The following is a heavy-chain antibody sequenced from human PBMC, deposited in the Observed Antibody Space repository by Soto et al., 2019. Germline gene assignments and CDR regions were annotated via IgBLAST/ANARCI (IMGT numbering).Heavy chain of an antibody. V-gene: IGHV4-59*01. J-gene: IGHJ2*01. Sequence: SETLSLTCTVSGGSISSYYWSWIRQPPGKGLEWIGYIYYSGSTNYNPSLKSRVTISVDTSKNQFSLKLSSVTAADTAVYYCERDQGISSSWYNHWYFDLWGRGTLVTVS. D-gene: IGHD6-13*01. CDR3: ERDQGISSSWYNHWYFDL. CDR2: IYYSGST. CDR1: GGSISSYY.